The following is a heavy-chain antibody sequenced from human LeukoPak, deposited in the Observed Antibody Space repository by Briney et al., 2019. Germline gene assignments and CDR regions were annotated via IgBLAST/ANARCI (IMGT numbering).Heavy chain of an antibody. V-gene: IGHV1-2*02. CDR2: INPNSGGT. Sequence: GASVKVSCKASGYTFTGYYMHWVRQAPGQGLEWMGGINPNSGGTNYAQKFQGRVTITADKSTSTAYMELSSLRSEDTAVYYCAREVENWNYPDYWGQGTLVTVSS. CDR1: GYTFTGYY. CDR3: AREVENWNYPDY. J-gene: IGHJ4*02. D-gene: IGHD1-7*01.